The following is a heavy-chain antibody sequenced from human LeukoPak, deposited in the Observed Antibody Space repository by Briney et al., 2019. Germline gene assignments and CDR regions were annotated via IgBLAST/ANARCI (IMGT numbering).Heavy chain of an antibody. V-gene: IGHV4-34*01. CDR1: GGSFSGYY. J-gene: IGHJ4*02. CDR3: ARGRYVRYFDWAHRYYFDY. Sequence: SETLSLTCAVYGGSFSGYYWSWIRQPPGKGLEWIGEINHSGSTNYNPSLKSRVTISVDTSKNQFSLKLSSVTAADTAVYYCARGRYVRYFDWAHRYYFDYWGQGTLATVSS. D-gene: IGHD3-9*01. CDR2: INHSGST.